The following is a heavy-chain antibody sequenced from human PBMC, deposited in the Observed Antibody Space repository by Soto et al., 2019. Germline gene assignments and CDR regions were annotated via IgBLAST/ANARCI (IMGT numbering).Heavy chain of an antibody. J-gene: IGHJ5*02. CDR3: ARDMYTKSVFYFDL. D-gene: IGHD2-2*02. V-gene: IGHV3-11*01. CDR1: GFSFKDYY. CDR2: ITSSGGNA. Sequence: GGSLRLSCAASGFSFKDYYMTWMRQTPEKGLEWISTITSSGGNAYYAASVKGRVTISRDNAHNSLYLQMSGLRAEDTALYYCARDMYTKSVFYFDLWGHGTLVPVFS.